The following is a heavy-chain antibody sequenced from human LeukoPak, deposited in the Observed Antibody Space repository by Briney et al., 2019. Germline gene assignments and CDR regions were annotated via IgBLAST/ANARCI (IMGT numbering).Heavy chain of an antibody. CDR1: GYSISSSNW. Sequence: PADTLSLTCAVSGYSISSSNWWGWIRQPPGKGLEWIGYIYYSGSIYYNPSLKSRVTMSVDTSKNQFSLKLSSVTAVDTAVYYCARSLGDYDWYFDLWGRGTLVTVSS. V-gene: IGHV4-28*05. CDR2: IYYSGSI. CDR3: ARSLGDYDWYFDL. J-gene: IGHJ2*01. D-gene: IGHD4-17*01.